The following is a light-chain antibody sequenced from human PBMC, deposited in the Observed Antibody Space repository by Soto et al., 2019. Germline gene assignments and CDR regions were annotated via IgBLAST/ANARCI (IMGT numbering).Light chain of an antibody. CDR3: QQRSSSPYT. CDR1: QIISSQ. V-gene: IGKV1-39*01. J-gene: IGKJ2*01. Sequence: DIQMTQSPSSLSASVGDSVTITCRASQIISSQLNWYQQKPGKAPKFLIYGAYILQRGVPSRFSDTGSRTDFTLTISSLQPEDFATYYSQQRSSSPYTFGQGTKVE. CDR2: GAY.